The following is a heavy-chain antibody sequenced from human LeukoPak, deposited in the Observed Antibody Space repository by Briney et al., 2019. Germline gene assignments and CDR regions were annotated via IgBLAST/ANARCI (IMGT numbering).Heavy chain of an antibody. V-gene: IGHV3-21*01. CDR1: GFTFNSYS. CDR2: ISSSSSYI. J-gene: IGHJ3*02. Sequence: AGGSLRLSCAASGFTFNSYSMNWVRQAPGKGLEWVSSISSSSSYIYYADPVKGRFTISRDNAKNSLYLQMNSLRAEDTAVYCCASDILTGFDAFDIWGQGTMVTVSS. D-gene: IGHD3-9*01. CDR3: ASDILTGFDAFDI.